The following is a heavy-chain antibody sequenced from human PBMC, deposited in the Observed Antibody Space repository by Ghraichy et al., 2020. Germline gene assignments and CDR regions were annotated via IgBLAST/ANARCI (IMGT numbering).Heavy chain of an antibody. J-gene: IGHJ4*02. CDR1: GGSTRSGGYY. V-gene: IGHV4-31*03. Sequence: SETLSLTCTVSGGSTRSGGYYWNWIRQHPRKGLEWIAYISHSGSTRYIPSLKRRVTISVDTSKNSFSLRLASVTAADTAVYYCARGTHYDILTGLDSWGQGTLVTVSS. CDR2: ISHSGST. CDR3: ARGTHYDILTGLDS. D-gene: IGHD3-9*01.